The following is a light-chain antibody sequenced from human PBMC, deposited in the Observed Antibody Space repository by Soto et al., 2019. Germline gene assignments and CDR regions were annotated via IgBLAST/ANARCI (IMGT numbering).Light chain of an antibody. V-gene: IGKV3-15*01. Sequence: EIVLTQPPGTLSLSQGERATLSCRASQSVSSNLAWYQQKPGQAPRVLIYGASTRATGIPARFSGSGSGTEFILTISSLQSEDFAVYYCQHYNTWPWTFGQGTKVDIK. CDR1: QSVSSN. J-gene: IGKJ1*01. CDR2: GAS. CDR3: QHYNTWPWT.